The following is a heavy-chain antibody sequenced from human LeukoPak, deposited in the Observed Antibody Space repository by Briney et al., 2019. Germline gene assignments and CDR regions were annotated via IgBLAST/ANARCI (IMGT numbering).Heavy chain of an antibody. CDR2: ISSSSSYI. D-gene: IGHD5-18*01. V-gene: IGHV3-21*01. CDR3: ARDSVAGVTWIQLFPVEENGMDV. CDR1: GFTFSSYS. Sequence: TPGGSLRLSCAASGFTFSSYSMNWVRQAPGKGMEWVSSISSSSSYIYYADSVKGRFTISRDNAKNSLYLQMNSLRAEDTAVYYCARDSVAGVTWIQLFPVEENGMDVWGQGTTVTVSS. J-gene: IGHJ6*02.